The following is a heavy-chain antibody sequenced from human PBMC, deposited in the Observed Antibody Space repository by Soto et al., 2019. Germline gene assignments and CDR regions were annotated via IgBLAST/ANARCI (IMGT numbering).Heavy chain of an antibody. CDR2: ISAYNGNT. V-gene: IGHV1-18*01. CDR3: ARRGRIAVAGGMEYFDY. CDR1: GYTFTSYG. Sequence: ASVKVSCRASGYTFTSYGISGVRQAPGQGLEWMGWISAYNGNTNYAQKLQGRVNMTTDTSTSTAYMELRSLRSDDTAVYYCARRGRIAVAGGMEYFDYSGQRTLVAVSS. J-gene: IGHJ4*02. D-gene: IGHD6-19*01.